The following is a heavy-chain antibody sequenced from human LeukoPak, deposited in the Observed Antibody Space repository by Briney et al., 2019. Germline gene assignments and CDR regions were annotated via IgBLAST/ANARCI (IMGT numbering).Heavy chain of an antibody. D-gene: IGHD2-2*01. CDR1: GFTFSSYG. CDR2: ISYDGSNK. V-gene: IGHV3-30*18. CDR3: AKEPLIVVVPAVVDY. J-gene: IGHJ4*02. Sequence: GGSLRLSCAASGFTFSSYGMHWVRQAPGKGLEWVAVISYDGSNKYYADSVKGRFTISRDNSKNTLYLQMNSLRAEDTAVYYCAKEPLIVVVPAVVDYWGQGTLVTVSS.